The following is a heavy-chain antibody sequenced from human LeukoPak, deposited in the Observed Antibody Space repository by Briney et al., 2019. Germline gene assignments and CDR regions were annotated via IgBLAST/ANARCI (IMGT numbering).Heavy chain of an antibody. J-gene: IGHJ4*02. V-gene: IGHV3-23*01. CDR2: ISGSGGST. D-gene: IGHD6-19*01. Sequence: GGSLRLSCAASGFTFSSYAMSWVRQAPGKGLECVSTISGSGGSTYYADSVKGRFTISRDNSKNTLYLQMNSLRAEDTAVYYCAKALGGGSGWYLLGYWGQGTLVTVSS. CDR3: AKALGGGSGWYLLGY. CDR1: GFTFSSYA.